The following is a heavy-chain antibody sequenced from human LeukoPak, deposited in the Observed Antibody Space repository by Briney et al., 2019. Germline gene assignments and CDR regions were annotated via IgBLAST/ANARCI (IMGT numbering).Heavy chain of an antibody. D-gene: IGHD5-18*01. CDR1: GFTYGSYD. V-gene: IGHV3-33*05. J-gene: IGHJ6*02. CDR2: MLCGGSNK. Sequence: GWSLRLSCPATGFTYGSYDTQCVRHAPGEGLEGVADMLCGGSNKLYSDSVKGRFTISRDNSKNTLYLQMTSLRAEDTAVYYCARDYVDTAMVPPYYYYGMDVWGQGTTVTVSS. CDR3: ARDYVDTAMVPPYYYYGMDV.